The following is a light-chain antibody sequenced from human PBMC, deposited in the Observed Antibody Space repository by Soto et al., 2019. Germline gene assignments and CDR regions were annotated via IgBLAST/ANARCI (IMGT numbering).Light chain of an antibody. Sequence: QSALTQPRSVSGSPGQSVTISCTGTSSDVGAYEYVSWYQQHPGKVPKLMMFNVGERPAGVPDRFSGSKSGNTASLSISGLQAEDEADYYCCAYAGSYTVLFGGGTKLTVL. CDR1: SSDVGAYEY. V-gene: IGLV2-11*01. CDR3: CAYAGSYTVL. J-gene: IGLJ2*01. CDR2: NVG.